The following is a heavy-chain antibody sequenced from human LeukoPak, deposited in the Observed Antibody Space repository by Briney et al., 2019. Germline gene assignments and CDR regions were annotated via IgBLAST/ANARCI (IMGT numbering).Heavy chain of an antibody. Sequence: GGSLRLSCAASGFTLSNYWIHWVRHAPGKGLVWVSRINTDGSSTNYADSVRGRFTVSRDNAKNTLYLQMNGLRVEETAVYYLARVIGWDEPFDLWGHGTFVSVSS. V-gene: IGHV3-74*01. CDR1: GFTLSNYW. D-gene: IGHD1-26*01. J-gene: IGHJ3*01. CDR3: ARVIGWDEPFDL. CDR2: INTDGSST.